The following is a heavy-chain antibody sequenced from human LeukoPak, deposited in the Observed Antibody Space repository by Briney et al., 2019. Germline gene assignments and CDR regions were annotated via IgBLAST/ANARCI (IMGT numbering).Heavy chain of an antibody. Sequence: SETLSLTCAVFGGSLSDHDWSWIRQPPGKGLEWIGEINHRGATNYIPSLKSRVTLSLDTSKNQVSLKLNSLTAADTAVYYCARGKGDLSMIVMIVTAVEFYFDSWGPGTLVTVSS. CDR3: ARGKGDLSMIVMIVTAVEFYFDS. J-gene: IGHJ4*02. D-gene: IGHD3-22*01. CDR1: GGSLSDHD. V-gene: IGHV4-34*01. CDR2: INHRGAT.